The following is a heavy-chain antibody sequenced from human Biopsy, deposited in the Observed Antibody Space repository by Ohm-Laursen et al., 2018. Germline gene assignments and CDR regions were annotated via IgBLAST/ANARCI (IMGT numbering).Heavy chain of an antibody. D-gene: IGHD3-22*01. CDR1: GGSISNNNYY. CDR2: IFYRGST. CDR3: AGDYDTSGYYYVS. J-gene: IGHJ5*02. Sequence: SETLSLTCTVSGGSISNNNYYWGWIRQPPGKGLEWTGSIFYRGSTHYKPSLKSRVNISVDTSKNQFSLKLNSVTAADTAVYYCAGDYDTSGYYYVSWGQGTLVTVSS. V-gene: IGHV4-39*01.